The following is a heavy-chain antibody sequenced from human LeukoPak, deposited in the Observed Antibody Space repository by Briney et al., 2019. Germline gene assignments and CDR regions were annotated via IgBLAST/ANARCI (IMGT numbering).Heavy chain of an antibody. CDR3: ARKTWESYYDILTGYYMDQGFDY. V-gene: IGHV1-3*01. J-gene: IGHJ4*02. D-gene: IGHD3-9*01. Sequence: ASVKVSCKASGYTFTGYYMHWVRQAPGQRLEWMGWINAGNGNTKYSQKFQGRVTITRDTSASTAYMELSSLRSEDTAVYYCARKTWESYYDILTGYYMDQGFDYWGQGTLVTVSS. CDR1: GYTFTGYY. CDR2: INAGNGNT.